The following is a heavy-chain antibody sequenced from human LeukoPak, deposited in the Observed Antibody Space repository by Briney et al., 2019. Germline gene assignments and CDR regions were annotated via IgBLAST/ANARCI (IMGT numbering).Heavy chain of an antibody. CDR1: GFTFSSYG. J-gene: IGHJ4*02. CDR3: AXTXLVXGRKWGYYFDY. V-gene: IGHV3-30*02. CDR2: IWYDGSNK. Sequence: GGSLRLSCAASGFTFSSYGMHWVRQAPGKGLEWVAVIWYDGSNKYYADSVKGRFTISRDNSKNTLYLQMNSLRAEDTAVYYCAXTXLVXGRKWGYYFDYWGQGTLVTVSS. D-gene: IGHD2-15*01.